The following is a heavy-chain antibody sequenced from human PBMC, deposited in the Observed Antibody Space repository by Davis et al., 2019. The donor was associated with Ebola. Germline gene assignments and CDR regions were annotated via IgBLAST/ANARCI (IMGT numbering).Heavy chain of an antibody. J-gene: IGHJ3*02. CDR3: ARERGPYILGWFEPFDI. CDR1: VITFSSYA. Sequence: GGSLRLSCTDSVITFSSYAMTWVRQAPGKGLEWVSAISGSGGSTYYADSVKGRFTISRDNAKNSLLLQMDSLTAEDTAVYYCARERGPYILGWFEPFDIWGQGTRVTVSS. V-gene: IGHV3-23*01. CDR2: ISGSGGST. D-gene: IGHD3-10*01.